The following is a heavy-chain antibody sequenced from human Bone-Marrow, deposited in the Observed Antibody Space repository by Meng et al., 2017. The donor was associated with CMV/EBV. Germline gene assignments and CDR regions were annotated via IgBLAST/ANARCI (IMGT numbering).Heavy chain of an antibody. CDR1: GYTFSGYY. D-gene: IGHD3-10*01. V-gene: IGHV1-2*02. CDR2: INPNSGGT. CDR3: ARANVREIILSGWDS. Sequence: ASVKVSCKASGYTFSGYYIHWVRQAPGQGLEWMGWINPNSGGTNSAQKFQGRVTMTRDTSISTAYMELSRLRSDDTAVYYCARANVREIILSGWDSWGQGTLVTVSS. J-gene: IGHJ4*02.